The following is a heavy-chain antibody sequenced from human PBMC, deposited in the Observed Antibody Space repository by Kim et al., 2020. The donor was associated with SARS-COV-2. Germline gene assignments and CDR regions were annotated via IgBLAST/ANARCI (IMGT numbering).Heavy chain of an antibody. J-gene: IGHJ6*02. V-gene: IGHV3-11*06. D-gene: IGHD6-19*01. Sequence: VKGRFTNSRDNAKTSLYLQMNSLRAEDTAVYYCARDHLYTIAVAGSGMDVWGQGTTVTVSS. CDR3: ARDHLYTIAVAGSGMDV.